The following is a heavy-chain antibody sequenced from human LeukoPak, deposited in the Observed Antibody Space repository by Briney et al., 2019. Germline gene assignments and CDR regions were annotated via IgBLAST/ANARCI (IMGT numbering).Heavy chain of an antibody. V-gene: IGHV4-59*01. J-gene: IGHJ6*03. D-gene: IGHD6-13*01. Sequence: SETLSLTCTVSGGSISSYYWSWIRQPPGKGLEWIGYIYYSGSTNYNPPLKSRVTISVDTSKNQFSLKLSSVTAADTAVYYCARGHSSSWWRGYYYYMDVWGKGTTVTVSS. CDR2: IYYSGST. CDR3: ARGHSSSWWRGYYYYMDV. CDR1: GGSISSYY.